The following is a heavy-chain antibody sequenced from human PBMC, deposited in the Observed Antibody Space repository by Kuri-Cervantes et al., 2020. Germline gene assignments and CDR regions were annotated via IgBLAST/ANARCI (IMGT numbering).Heavy chain of an antibody. Sequence: SQTLSLTCAVSGYSISSGYYWGWIRQPPGKGLEWIGSIYHSGSTYYNPSLKSRVTISVDTSKNQFSLKLSSVTAADTAVYYCARVGGSYHMIDYWGQGTLVTVSS. CDR1: GYSISSGYY. CDR2: IYHSGST. J-gene: IGHJ4*02. D-gene: IGHD1-26*01. V-gene: IGHV4-38-2*01. CDR3: ARVGGSYHMIDY.